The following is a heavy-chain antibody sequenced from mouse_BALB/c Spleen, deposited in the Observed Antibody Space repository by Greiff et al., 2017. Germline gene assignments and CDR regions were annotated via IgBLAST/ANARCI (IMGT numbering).Heavy chain of an antibody. D-gene: IGHD1-1*01. CDR1: GFTFSDFY. V-gene: IGHV7-1*02. Sequence: EVKLMESGGGLVQPGGSLRLSCATSGFTFSDFYMEWVRQPPGKRLEWIAASRNKANDYTTEYSASVKGRIIVSRDTSQSILYLQMNALRAEDTAIYYCARDYYGSSYWYFDVWGAGTTVTVSA. CDR3: ARDYYGSSYWYFDV. J-gene: IGHJ1*01. CDR2: SRNKANDYTT.